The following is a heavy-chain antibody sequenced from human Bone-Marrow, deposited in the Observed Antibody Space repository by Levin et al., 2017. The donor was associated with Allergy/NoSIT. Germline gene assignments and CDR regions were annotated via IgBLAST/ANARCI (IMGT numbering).Heavy chain of an antibody. CDR1: GGSMSNYY. V-gene: IGHV4-59*01. CDR3: SRLLSSRRNLYNWFDP. CDR2: IYFTGSI. J-gene: IGHJ5*02. Sequence: SETLSLTCTVSGGSMSNYYWSWIRQPPGKGLEWMGYIYFTGSINYNPSLKSRVSISVDAPKNQFSLNLSSVTAADTAVYYCSRLLSSRRNLYNWFDPWGQGTLVTVSS. D-gene: IGHD2-2*01.